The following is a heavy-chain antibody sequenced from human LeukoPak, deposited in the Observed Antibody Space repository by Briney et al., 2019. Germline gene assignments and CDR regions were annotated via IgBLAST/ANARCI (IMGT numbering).Heavy chain of an antibody. CDR2: ISAYNGNT. J-gene: IGHJ4*02. CDR1: GYSFTTYV. Sequence: APVKVSCKASGYSFTTYVISWVRQAPGQGLEWMGWISAYNGNTKYAQNFQGRVTMTTDTPTSTAYMELRSLRSDDTAVYYCARSGGPYISSWSDYWGQGTLVTVSS. D-gene: IGHD6-13*01. CDR3: ARSGGPYISSWSDY. V-gene: IGHV1-18*01.